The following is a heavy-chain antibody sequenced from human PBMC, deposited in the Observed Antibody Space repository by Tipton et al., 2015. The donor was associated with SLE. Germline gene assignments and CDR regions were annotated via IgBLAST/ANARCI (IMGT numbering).Heavy chain of an antibody. D-gene: IGHD3-22*01. CDR2: VYATGST. CDR1: GYSISGGYY. Sequence: TLSLTCAVSGYSISGGYYWNWIRQPAGKGLEWIGRVYATGSTSYNPSLNNRVAMSLDTSKKQFSLNLTSVTAADTAVYYCAITMVVGPFDYWGQGKLVAVSS. J-gene: IGHJ4*02. CDR3: AITMVVGPFDY. V-gene: IGHV4-4*07.